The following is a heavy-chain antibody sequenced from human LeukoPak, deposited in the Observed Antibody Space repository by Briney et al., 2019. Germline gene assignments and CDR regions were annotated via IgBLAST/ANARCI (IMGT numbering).Heavy chain of an antibody. CDR3: AKALFYYGSGRGGDYFDY. CDR1: GFTVSNNY. D-gene: IGHD3-10*01. J-gene: IGHJ4*02. Sequence: GGSLRLSCAASGFTVSNNYMSWVRQAPGKGLEWVSLIYSGGSTYYADSVKGRFTISRDNSKNTLYLQMNSLRAEDTAVYYCAKALFYYGSGRGGDYFDYWGQGTLVTVSS. CDR2: IYSGGST. V-gene: IGHV3-53*01.